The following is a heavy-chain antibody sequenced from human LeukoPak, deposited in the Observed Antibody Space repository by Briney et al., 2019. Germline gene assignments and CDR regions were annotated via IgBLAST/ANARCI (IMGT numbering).Heavy chain of an antibody. J-gene: IGHJ5*02. CDR2: IYYSGST. V-gene: IGHV4-39*07. D-gene: IGHD3-10*01. CDR1: GGSISSSSYY. CDR3: ARDSAGRFGA. Sequence: SETLSLTCTVSGGSISSSSYYWGWIRQPPGKGLEWIGSIYYSGSTYYNPSLKSRVTISVDTSKNQFSLELSSVTAADTAVYYCARDSAGRFGAWGQGTLVTVSS.